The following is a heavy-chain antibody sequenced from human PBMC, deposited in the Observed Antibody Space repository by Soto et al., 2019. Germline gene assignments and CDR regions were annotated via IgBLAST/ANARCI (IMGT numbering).Heavy chain of an antibody. D-gene: IGHD2-2*01. CDR1: EFTLSIYA. Sequence: PGGSQRLSCAASEFTLSIYAMSWVRQAPGKGLEWVSGITGSGGTTHYADSVKGRFTISRDNSKNTLYLQMNSLKAEDTAVYYGAKSIGNPSNDAFDIWGQGTVVTVSS. CDR2: ITGSGGTT. CDR3: AKSIGNPSNDAFDI. V-gene: IGHV3-23*01. J-gene: IGHJ3*02.